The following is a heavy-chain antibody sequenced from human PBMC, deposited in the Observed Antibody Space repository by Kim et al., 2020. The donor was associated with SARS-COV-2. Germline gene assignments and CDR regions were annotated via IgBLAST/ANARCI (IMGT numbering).Heavy chain of an antibody. V-gene: IGHV1-24*01. J-gene: IGHJ6*02. CDR2: FDPEDGET. CDR1: GYTLTELS. Sequence: ASVKVSCKVSGYTLTELSMHWVRQAPGKGLEWMGGFDPEDGETIYAQKFQGRVTMTEDTSTDTAYMELSSLRSEDTAVYYYATGAAVAAAYYYYYGMDVWGQGTTVTVSS. CDR3: ATGAAVAAAYYYYYGMDV. D-gene: IGHD6-19*01.